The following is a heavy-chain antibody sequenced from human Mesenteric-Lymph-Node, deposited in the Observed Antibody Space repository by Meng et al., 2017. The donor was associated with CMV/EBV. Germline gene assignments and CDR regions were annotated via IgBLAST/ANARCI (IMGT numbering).Heavy chain of an antibody. V-gene: IGHV3-9*01. CDR2: ISWNSNSI. D-gene: IGHD6-13*01. CDR1: GFTFEDYA. J-gene: IGHJ4*02. Sequence: GGSLRLSCVASGFTFEDYAMHWVRQAPGKGLEWVSSISWNSNSIGYADSVKGRFTISRDNAKNSLYLQMNSLRAEDTAVYYCARLGSAIADTYYFDYWGQGTLVTV. CDR3: ARLGSAIADTYYFDY.